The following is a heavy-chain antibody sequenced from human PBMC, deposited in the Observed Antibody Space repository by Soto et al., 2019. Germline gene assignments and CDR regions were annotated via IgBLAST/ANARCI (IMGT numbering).Heavy chain of an antibody. CDR2: ISSSSSTI. Sequence: GGSLRLSCVASGFTFSSYSMNWVRQAPGKGLEWVSYISSSSSTIYYADSVKGRFTISRDNAKNSLYLQMNSLRDEDTAVYYCARDVAYYDFWSGYYSYYYYGMDVWGQGTTVTVSS. J-gene: IGHJ6*02. V-gene: IGHV3-48*02. D-gene: IGHD3-3*01. CDR1: GFTFSSYS. CDR3: ARDVAYYDFWSGYYSYYYYGMDV.